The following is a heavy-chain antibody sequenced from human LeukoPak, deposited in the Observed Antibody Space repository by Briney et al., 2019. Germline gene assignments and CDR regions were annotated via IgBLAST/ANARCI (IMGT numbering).Heavy chain of an antibody. CDR1: GFTVSSNY. Sequence: PGGSLRLSCAASGFTVSSNYMSWVRQAPGKGLEWVSVIYSGGSTYYADSVKGRFTISRDNSKNTLYLQMNSLRAEDTAVYYCARDFIRGSSFAYRLLESWGQGTLVIVSS. J-gene: IGHJ4*02. CDR3: ARDFIRGSSFAYRLLES. CDR2: IYSGGST. D-gene: IGHD5-18*01. V-gene: IGHV3-53*01.